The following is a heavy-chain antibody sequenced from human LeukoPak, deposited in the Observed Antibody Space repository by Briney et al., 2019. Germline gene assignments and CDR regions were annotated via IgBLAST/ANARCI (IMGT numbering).Heavy chain of an antibody. CDR2: INHSGST. CDR3: ARRPPPYSSSWFYYYYMDV. V-gene: IGHV4-34*01. D-gene: IGHD6-13*01. CDR1: GGSFSGYY. Sequence: PSETLSLTCAVYGGSFSGYYWSWIRQPPGKGLEWIGEINHSGSTSYNPSLKSRVTISVDTSKNQFSLKLSSVTAADTAVYYCARRPPPYSSSWFYYYYMDVWGKGTTVTVSS. J-gene: IGHJ6*03.